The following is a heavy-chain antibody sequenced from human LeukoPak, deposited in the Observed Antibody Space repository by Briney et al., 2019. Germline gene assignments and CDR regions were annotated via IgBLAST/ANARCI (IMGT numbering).Heavy chain of an antibody. Sequence: GGSLRLSCEASGFTFINYAMHWVRQPPGKGLQWVSLVSYDGNLQYCADSVKGRFTISIDNSKNSIYLEMDRLTPDDTGLYYCVRDCWLDYWGQGIPVTSP. V-gene: IGHV3-30*03. CDR1: GFTFINYA. CDR3: VRDCWLDY. J-gene: IGHJ4*02. D-gene: IGHD2-21*01. CDR2: VSYDGNLQ.